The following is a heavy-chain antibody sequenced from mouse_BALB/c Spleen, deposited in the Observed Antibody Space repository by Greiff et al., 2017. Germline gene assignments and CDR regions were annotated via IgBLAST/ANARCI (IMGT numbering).Heavy chain of an antibody. V-gene: IGHV3-2*02. Sequence: EVQLQQSGPGLVKPSQSLSLTCTVTGYSITSDYAWHWIRQFPGNKLEWMGYISYSGSTSYNPSLKSRISITRDTSKNQFFLQLNSVTTEDTATYYCAREVKTGYYFDYWGQGTTLTVAS. D-gene: IGHD2-2*01. CDR2: ISYSGST. CDR3: AREVKTGYYFDY. J-gene: IGHJ2*01. CDR1: GYSITSDYA.